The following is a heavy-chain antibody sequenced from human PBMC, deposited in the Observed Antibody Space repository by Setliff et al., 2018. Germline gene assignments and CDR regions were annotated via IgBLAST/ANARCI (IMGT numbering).Heavy chain of an antibody. CDR2: VTIYNGNT. D-gene: IGHD3-10*01. Sequence: ASVKVSCKASGYTFNNYGVAWVRQAPGQGLDWMGWVTIYNGNTKYAQNLQGRLTLSTDRSTNTVYMELGSLTTDDTAIYYCARVESMVRGKNILRHFDYWGPGTQVTVSS. V-gene: IGHV1-18*01. CDR3: ARVESMVRGKNILRHFDY. CDR1: GYTFNNYG. J-gene: IGHJ4*02.